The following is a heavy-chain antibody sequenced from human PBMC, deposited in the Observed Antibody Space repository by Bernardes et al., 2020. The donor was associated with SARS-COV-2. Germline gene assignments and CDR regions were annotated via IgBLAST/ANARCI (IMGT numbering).Heavy chain of an antibody. D-gene: IGHD3-9*01. J-gene: IGHJ4*02. CDR1: GFTFSSYG. CDR2: ISSSSSSI. CDR3: AREGRQYVILTGYYLIDEY. V-gene: IGHV3-21*01. Sequence: GGSLRLSCAASGFTFSSYGMNWVRQAPGKGLEWVSSISSSSSSIYYADSVKGRFTISRDNAKNALYLQMNSLRAEDTAVYYCAREGRQYVILTGYYLIDEYWGQGTLVNVSS.